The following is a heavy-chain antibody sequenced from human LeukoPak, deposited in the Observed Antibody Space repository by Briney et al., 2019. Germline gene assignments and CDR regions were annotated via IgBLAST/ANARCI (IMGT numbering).Heavy chain of an antibody. CDR1: GFSLSTSGMR. Sequence: SGPTLVNPTQTLTLTCTFSGFSLSTSGMRVSWIRQPPGKALEWLARIDWDDDKFYSTSLKTRLTISKDTSKNQVVLTMTNMDPVDTAPYYCARAQGLAFDYWGQGTLVTVSS. V-gene: IGHV2-70*04. D-gene: IGHD6-25*01. CDR3: ARAQGLAFDY. CDR2: IDWDDDK. J-gene: IGHJ4*02.